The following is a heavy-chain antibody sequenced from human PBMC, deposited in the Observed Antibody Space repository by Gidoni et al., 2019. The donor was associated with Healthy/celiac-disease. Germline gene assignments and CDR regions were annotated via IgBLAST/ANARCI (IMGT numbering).Heavy chain of an antibody. J-gene: IGHJ4*02. CDR2: ISSSGSTI. D-gene: IGHD3-16*01. V-gene: IGHV3-11*01. Sequence: QVQLVESGGGLVKPGGSLRLSCAASGFPFSDDYIGWIRQAPGKGLEWVSYISSSGSTIYYADSGKGRFTISRDNAKNSLYLQMNSLRAEDTAVYYCARDDRARGGENYFDYWGQGTLVTVSS. CDR1: GFPFSDDY. CDR3: ARDDRARGGENYFDY.